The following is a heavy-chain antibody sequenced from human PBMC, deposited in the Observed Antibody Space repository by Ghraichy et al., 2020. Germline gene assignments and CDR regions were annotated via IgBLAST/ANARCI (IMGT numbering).Heavy chain of an antibody. CDR2: INQDGGEK. CDR3: ARVSSWARDF. J-gene: IGHJ4*02. D-gene: IGHD7-27*01. V-gene: IGHV3-7*04. Sequence: LSLTCVASGFTFSPYSMSWVRQAPGKGLEWVASINQDGGEKYYVDSVKGRFTISRDNARNSVYLQLSSLRAEDTAVYYCARVSSWARDFWGQGTLVTVSS. CDR1: GFTFSPYS.